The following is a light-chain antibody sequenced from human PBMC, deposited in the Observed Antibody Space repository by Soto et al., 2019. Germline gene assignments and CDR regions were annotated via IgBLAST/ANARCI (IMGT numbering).Light chain of an antibody. CDR3: SSFGGSDNVL. V-gene: IGLV2-8*01. CDR2: DVI. J-gene: IGLJ2*01. Sequence: QSALTQPPSASGSPGQSVTISCTGTSRDVGGYNSVSWFQQHPGKAPKLIIYDVIKRPSGVPGRVSGSKSGNTASLTVSGLQAEDEADDYCSSFGGSDNVLFGGGTKLTVL. CDR1: SRDVGGYNS.